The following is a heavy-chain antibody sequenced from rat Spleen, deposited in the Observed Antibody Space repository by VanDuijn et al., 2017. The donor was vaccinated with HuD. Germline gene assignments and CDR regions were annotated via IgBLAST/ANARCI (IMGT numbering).Heavy chain of an antibody. D-gene: IGHD1-4*01. Sequence: EVQLVETGGGLVQPGRSLKLSCAASGFTFSDYYMAWVRQAPTKGLEWVASITNTGGSTYYPDSVKGGFTISRDNAKSTLYLQMNSLRSEDTATYYCTRARGYNNYWYFDFWGPGTMVTVSS. CDR3: TRARGYNNYWYFDF. J-gene: IGHJ1*01. V-gene: IGHV5-20*01. CDR1: GFTFSDYY. CDR2: ITNTGGST.